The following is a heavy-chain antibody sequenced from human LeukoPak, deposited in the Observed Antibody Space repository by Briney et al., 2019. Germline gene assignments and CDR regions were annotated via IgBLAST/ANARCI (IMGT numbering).Heavy chain of an antibody. J-gene: IGHJ6*03. Sequence: GGSLRLSFAASGFTFSDYYMSWIRQAPGKGLEWVSYISTSGSTIYYADSVKGRFTISRDNARNSLYLQMNSLRAEDTAVYYCAKGLSSPGYYYYYYMDVWGKGTTVTVSS. CDR1: GFTFSDYY. CDR2: ISTSGSTI. V-gene: IGHV3-11*04. D-gene: IGHD6-6*01. CDR3: AKGLSSPGYYYYYYMDV.